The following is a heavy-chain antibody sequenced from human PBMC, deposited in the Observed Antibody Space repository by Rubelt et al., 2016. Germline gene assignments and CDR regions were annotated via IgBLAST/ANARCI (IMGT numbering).Heavy chain of an antibody. J-gene: IGHJ4*02. D-gene: IGHD3-10*01. CDR3: ARDYYGSGSYSVPFDY. CDR1: GGSISSSSYY. Sequence: QLQLQESGPGLVKPSETLSLTCTVSGGSISSSSYYWGWIRQPPGKGLEWIGSIYYSGSTYYNPSLMGRVTISVDTAKNQFSLKLSSVTAADTAVYYCARDYYGSGSYSVPFDYWGQGTLVTVSS. V-gene: IGHV4-39*07. CDR2: IYYSGST.